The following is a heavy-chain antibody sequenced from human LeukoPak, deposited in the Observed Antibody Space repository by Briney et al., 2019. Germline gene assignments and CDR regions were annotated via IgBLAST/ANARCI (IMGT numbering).Heavy chain of an antibody. CDR3: AASKLEPRGWFDP. D-gene: IGHD3-10*01. CDR1: GGSISTRSYC. CDR2: FYYSGST. J-gene: IGHJ5*02. Sequence: PSETLSLTCTVSGGSISTRSYCWGWIRQPPGKGLEWIGSFYYSGSTYYNPSLRSRVTISVDTSKTQFSLKVSSVTAADTAVYYCAASKLEPRGWFDPWGQGILVTLSS. V-gene: IGHV4-39*01.